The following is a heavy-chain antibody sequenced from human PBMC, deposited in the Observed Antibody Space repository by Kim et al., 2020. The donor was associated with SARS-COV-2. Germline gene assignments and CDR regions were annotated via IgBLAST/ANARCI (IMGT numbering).Heavy chain of an antibody. Sequence: GGSLRLSCAASGFTVSSNYMSWVRQAPGKGLEWVSVIYSGGSTYYADSVKGRFTISRDNSKNTLYLQMNSLRAEDTAVYYCAREGVWELGYFDYWGQGTLVTVSS. CDR2: IYSGGST. CDR3: AREGVWELGYFDY. J-gene: IGHJ4*02. D-gene: IGHD1-26*01. V-gene: IGHV3-53*01. CDR1: GFTVSSNY.